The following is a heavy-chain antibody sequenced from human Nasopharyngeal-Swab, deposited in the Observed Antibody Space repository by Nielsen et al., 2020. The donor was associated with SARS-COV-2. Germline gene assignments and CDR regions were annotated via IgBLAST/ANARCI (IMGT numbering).Heavy chain of an antibody. D-gene: IGHD6-6*01. V-gene: IGHV3-23*01. CDR2: SSGRSGST. J-gene: IGHJ6*02. Sequence: WLRQPPGQGLEWVSASSGRSGSTYYADSVKGRFTISRDNSKNTLYLQMNSLRAEDTAVYYCARDTDNLIIAAHYYGMDVWGQGTTVTVSS. CDR3: ARDTDNLIIAAHYYGMDV.